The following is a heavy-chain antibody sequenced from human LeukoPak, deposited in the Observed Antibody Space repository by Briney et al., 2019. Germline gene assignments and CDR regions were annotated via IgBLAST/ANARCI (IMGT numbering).Heavy chain of an antibody. J-gene: IGHJ4*02. V-gene: IGHV3-23*01. Sequence: GGSLRLSCAASGFTFRSYAMNWVRQAPGKGLEWVSGISESGVGTNYADSVKGRFTTSRDNSKNTLYLQMNSLRAEDTAVYYCAKVKVGATIDYWGQGTLVTVSS. CDR1: GFTFRSYA. CDR3: AKVKVGATIDY. CDR2: ISESGVGT. D-gene: IGHD1-26*01.